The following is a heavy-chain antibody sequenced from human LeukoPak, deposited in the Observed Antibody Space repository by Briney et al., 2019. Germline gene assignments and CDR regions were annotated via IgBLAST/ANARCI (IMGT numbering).Heavy chain of an antibody. CDR2: ISSGSSTI. V-gene: IGHV3-48*01. CDR1: GFTFSSYS. CDR3: ASTGRLGSYDY. D-gene: IGHD2-21*01. Sequence: PGGSLRLSCAASGFTFSSYSMNWVRQAPGKGLEWVSYISSGSSTIYYADSVKGRFTISSDNAKNSLYLQMNSLRAEDTAVYYCASTGRLGSYDYWGQGTLVTVSS. J-gene: IGHJ4*02.